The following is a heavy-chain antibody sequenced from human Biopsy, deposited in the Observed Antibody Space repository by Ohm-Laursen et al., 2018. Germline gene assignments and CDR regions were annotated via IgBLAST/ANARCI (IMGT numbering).Heavy chain of an antibody. Sequence: SLRLSCSASGFTFTRYWMSWVRQAPGKGLEWVANINQGGSEKYYVDSVKGRFTISRDNAKNSLYLQMNSLRAEDTAVYYCARAYPPPGRRLVVVAGDFDCWGQGTRVTVSS. V-gene: IGHV3-7*01. D-gene: IGHD2-15*01. J-gene: IGHJ4*02. CDR2: INQGGSEK. CDR3: ARAYPPPGRRLVVVAGDFDC. CDR1: GFTFTRYW.